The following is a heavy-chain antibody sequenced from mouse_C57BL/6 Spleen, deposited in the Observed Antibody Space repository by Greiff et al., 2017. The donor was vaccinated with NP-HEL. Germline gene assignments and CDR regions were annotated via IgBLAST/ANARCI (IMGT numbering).Heavy chain of an antibody. CDR2: INPSSGYT. CDR3: ARSLQGRDYFDY. J-gene: IGHJ2*01. D-gene: IGHD1-1*01. Sequence: QVHVKQSGAELAKPGASVKLSCKASGYTFTSYWMHWVKQRPGQGLEWIGYINPSSGYTKYNQKFKDKATLTADKSSSTAYMQLSSLTYEDSAVYYCARSLQGRDYFDYWGQGTTLTVSS. V-gene: IGHV1-7*01. CDR1: GYTFTSYW.